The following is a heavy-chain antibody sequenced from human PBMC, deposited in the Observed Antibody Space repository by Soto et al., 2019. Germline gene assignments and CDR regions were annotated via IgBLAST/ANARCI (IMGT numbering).Heavy chain of an antibody. V-gene: IGHV1-2*04. J-gene: IGHJ5*02. Sequence: ASVKVSCKASGYTFTGYYMHWVRQAPGQGLEWMGWINPNSGGTNYAQKFQGWVTMTRDTSISTAYMELSRLRSDDTAVYYCARTTRSGWSRTAMFDPWGQGTLVTVSS. CDR1: GYTFTGYY. D-gene: IGHD6-19*01. CDR2: INPNSGGT. CDR3: ARTTRSGWSRTAMFDP.